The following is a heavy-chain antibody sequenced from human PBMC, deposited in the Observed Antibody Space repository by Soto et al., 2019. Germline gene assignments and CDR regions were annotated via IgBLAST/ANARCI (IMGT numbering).Heavy chain of an antibody. V-gene: IGHV3-66*01. Sequence: GGSLRLSCAASGFTVSSNYMSWVRKAPGKGLEWVSVIYSGGSTYYADSVKGRFTISRDNSKNTLYLQMNSLRAEDTAVYYCARDYNAEYYYMDVWGKGTTVTSP. CDR1: GFTVSSNY. D-gene: IGHD3-10*01. J-gene: IGHJ6*03. CDR3: ARDYNAEYYYMDV. CDR2: IYSGGST.